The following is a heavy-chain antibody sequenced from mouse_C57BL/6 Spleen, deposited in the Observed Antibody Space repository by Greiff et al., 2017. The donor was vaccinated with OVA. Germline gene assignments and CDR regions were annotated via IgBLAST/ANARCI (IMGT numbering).Heavy chain of an antibody. CDR1: GYTFTSYW. CDR2: INPSNGGT. J-gene: IGHJ2*01. Sequence: QVQLKQPGTELVKPGASVKLSCKASGYTFTSYWMHWVKQRPGQGLEWIGNINPSNGGTNYNEKFKSKATLTVDKSSSTAYMQLSSLTSEDSAVYYCARWGYGNYYFDYWGQGTTLTVSS. D-gene: IGHD2-1*01. CDR3: ARWGYGNYYFDY. V-gene: IGHV1-53*01.